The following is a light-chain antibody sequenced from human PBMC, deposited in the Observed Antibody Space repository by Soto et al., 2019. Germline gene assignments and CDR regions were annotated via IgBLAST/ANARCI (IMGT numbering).Light chain of an antibody. CDR3: QQCGSAST. Sequence: EIVLTQSPGTLSLSPGERATLSCRASQTFRNSFLSWFQQIAGQAPRLLIYGASMRATGIPDRFSGSGSGTDFTLTISRLEPDDFAVYYCQQCGSASTFGQGTRLEI. CDR1: QTFRNSF. J-gene: IGKJ5*01. V-gene: IGKV3-20*01. CDR2: GAS.